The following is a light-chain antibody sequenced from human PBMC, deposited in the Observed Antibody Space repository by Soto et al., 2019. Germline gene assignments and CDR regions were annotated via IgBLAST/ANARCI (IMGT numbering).Light chain of an antibody. J-gene: IGKJ1*01. CDR3: QHYNCYSEA. CDR1: QNINTY. CDR2: DAA. V-gene: IGKV1-39*01. Sequence: DIQMTQSPYSLSAAVGDRVTIACRASQNINTYLNWYQQKPGKAPKLLMFDAASLQSGVPSRFSGSGSRTDFTLTISSLQPDDFATYYCQHYNCYSEAFGQGTKVDIK.